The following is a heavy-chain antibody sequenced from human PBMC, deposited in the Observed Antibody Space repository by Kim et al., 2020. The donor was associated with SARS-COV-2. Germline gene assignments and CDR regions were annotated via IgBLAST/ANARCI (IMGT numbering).Heavy chain of an antibody. V-gene: IGHV3-53*01. CDR2: IYSGGST. CDR1: AFTVSSNS. D-gene: IGHD4-17*01. Sequence: GGSLRLSCAASAFTVSSNSMTWVRQAPGKGLEWVSVIYSGGSTYYADSVQGRFTISRDNSKNTLYLQMNSLRADDTAVYYCASGRGDYGRFDYWGQGTLVTVSS. J-gene: IGHJ4*02. CDR3: ASGRGDYGRFDY.